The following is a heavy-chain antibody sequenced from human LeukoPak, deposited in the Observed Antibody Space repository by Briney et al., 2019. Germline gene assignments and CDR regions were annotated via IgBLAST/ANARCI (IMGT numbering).Heavy chain of an antibody. CDR3: ARAPYDILTGYSLNWFDP. J-gene: IGHJ5*02. CDR2: INGDNGNT. V-gene: IGHV1-3*01. CDR1: GYTFTNYA. D-gene: IGHD3-9*01. Sequence: ASVKVSCKASGYTFTNYAMHWVRQAPGQRLEWMGWINGDNGNTKYSQKFQGRVTITRDTSAYTGYMELRSLTSADTAVYFCARAPYDILTGYSLNWFDPWGQGTLVTVSS.